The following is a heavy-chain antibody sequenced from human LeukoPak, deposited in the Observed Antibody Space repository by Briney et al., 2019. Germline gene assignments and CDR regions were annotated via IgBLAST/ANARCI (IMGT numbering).Heavy chain of an antibody. CDR3: ARDRSFDY. Sequence: SVKVSCKASGGTFSSYAISWVRQAPGQGLEWMGGIIPIFGTANYAQKLQGRVTMTTDTSTSTAYMELRSLRSDDTAVYYCARDRSFDYWGQGTLVTVSS. CDR1: GGTFSSYA. J-gene: IGHJ4*02. CDR2: IIPIFGTA. V-gene: IGHV1-69*05.